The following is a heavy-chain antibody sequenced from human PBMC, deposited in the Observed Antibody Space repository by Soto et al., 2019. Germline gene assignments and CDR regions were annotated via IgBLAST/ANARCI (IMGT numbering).Heavy chain of an antibody. Sequence: PGESLKISCQGSGYSFTSYWISWVRQMPGKGLEWMGRIDPSDSYTNYSPSFQGHVTISADKSISTAYLQWSSLKASDTAMYYCARHGAGVSLSSSDYYGMDVWGQGTTVTVSS. V-gene: IGHV5-10-1*01. CDR2: IDPSDSYT. D-gene: IGHD2-2*01. J-gene: IGHJ6*02. CDR1: GYSFTSYW. CDR3: ARHGAGVSLSSSDYYGMDV.